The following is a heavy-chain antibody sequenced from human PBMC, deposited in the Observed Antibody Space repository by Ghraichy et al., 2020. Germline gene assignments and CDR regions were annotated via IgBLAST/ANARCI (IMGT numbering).Heavy chain of an antibody. CDR3: SNYSGKYFPEYHFDY. D-gene: IGHD1-26*01. Sequence: SETLSLTCTVSDGSISPYYWGWIRHPQGQGLEWIGFIFISFTTYNNHSLKPLVTITVYTSKNQISLYLNSVTAADTDVYYCSNYSGKYFPEYHFDYWGQGILVTVSS. CDR2: IFISFTT. J-gene: IGHJ4*02. CDR1: DGSISPYY. V-gene: IGHV4-4*09.